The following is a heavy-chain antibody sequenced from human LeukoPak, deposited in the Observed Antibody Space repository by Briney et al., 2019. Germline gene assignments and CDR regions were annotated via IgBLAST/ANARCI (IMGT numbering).Heavy chain of an antibody. CDR2: IYSNTDGCSY. CDR1: GFTFDSYG. D-gene: IGHD3-3*01. V-gene: IGHV3-15*01. J-gene: IGHJ6*03. Sequence: GGSLRLSCAASGFTFDSYGMSWVRQAPGKGLEWVCLIYSNTDGCSYAYAALVKGRFTISRDDSKNTLYLQMNSLKTEDTAVYYCTTDSGPNYDFWSGYLNYYYMDVWGKGTTVTVSS. CDR3: TTDSGPNYDFWSGYLNYYYMDV.